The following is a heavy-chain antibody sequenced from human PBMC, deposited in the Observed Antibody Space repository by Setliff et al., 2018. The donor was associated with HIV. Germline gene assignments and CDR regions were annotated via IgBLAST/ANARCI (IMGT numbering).Heavy chain of an antibody. CDR1: GGSISSYY. D-gene: IGHD3-3*01. CDR3: ASLITYYDFWSGYYSPIGFDY. V-gene: IGHV4-34*01. J-gene: IGHJ4*02. Sequence: SETLSLTCTVSGGSISSYYWSWIRQPPGKGLEWIGEINHSGSTNYNPSLKSRVTISVDTSKNQFSLKLSSVTAADTAVYYCASLITYYDFWSGYYSPIGFDYWGQGTLVTVSS. CDR2: INHSGST.